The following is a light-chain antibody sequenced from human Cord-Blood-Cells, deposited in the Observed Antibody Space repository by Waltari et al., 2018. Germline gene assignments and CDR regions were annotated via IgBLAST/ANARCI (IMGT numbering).Light chain of an antibody. CDR3: CSYAGSYSFV. Sequence: QSALTQPRSVSGSPGTSVTISCTGTSSDVGGYHYVSWYQPHPGTAPKSMMYDVRKRPSVVPDRFSGSKSGNTASLTISGLQAEDEADYYCCSYAGSYSFVFGTGTKVTVL. J-gene: IGLJ1*01. CDR2: DVR. CDR1: SSDVGGYHY. V-gene: IGLV2-11*01.